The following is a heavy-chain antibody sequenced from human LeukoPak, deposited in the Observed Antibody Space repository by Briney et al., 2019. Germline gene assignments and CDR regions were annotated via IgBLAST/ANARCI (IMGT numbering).Heavy chain of an antibody. Sequence: PSETFSLTCTVSGGSIRCYYWNWIRPPPGKGLVWMGYIYYSGTTNHNPSLKSRVTISVDTSKTQFSLKLNPVTAADTAVYYCASPGGYDSSGYSDWGQGTLVTVSS. CDR1: GGSIRCYY. CDR3: ASPGGYDSSGYSD. V-gene: IGHV4-59*01. D-gene: IGHD3-22*01. CDR2: IYYSGTT. J-gene: IGHJ4*02.